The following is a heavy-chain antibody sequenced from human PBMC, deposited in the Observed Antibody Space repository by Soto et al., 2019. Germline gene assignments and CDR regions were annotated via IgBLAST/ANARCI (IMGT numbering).Heavy chain of an antibody. CDR3: ARYVVGRGKDAPGY. D-gene: IGHD3-10*01. CDR1: GFIFSDYA. V-gene: IGHV3-23*01. CDR2: ISAVTSAI. J-gene: IGHJ4*02. Sequence: EVQLLESGGGLVQPGGSLTLSCAASGFIFSDYAMSWVRQAPGKGLEWVSSISAVTSAIDYADPVRGRFTMSRDNSKNKVYLQMNSLRVEDTAIYYCARYVVGRGKDAPGYWGQGTLVTVSS.